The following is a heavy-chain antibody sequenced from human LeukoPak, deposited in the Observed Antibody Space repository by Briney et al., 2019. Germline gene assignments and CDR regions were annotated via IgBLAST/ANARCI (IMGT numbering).Heavy chain of an antibody. D-gene: IGHD2-2*01. V-gene: IGHV1-18*01. Sequence: ASVTVSCKASGYTFTSYGISWVRQAPGQGLEWMGWISAYNGNTNYAQKLRGRVILTTDTSTTTAFMELRSLRSDDTAVYYCARTSGVSVVGSPYYFDYWGQGTLVTVSS. CDR2: ISAYNGNT. CDR1: GYTFTSYG. CDR3: ARTSGVSVVGSPYYFDY. J-gene: IGHJ4*02.